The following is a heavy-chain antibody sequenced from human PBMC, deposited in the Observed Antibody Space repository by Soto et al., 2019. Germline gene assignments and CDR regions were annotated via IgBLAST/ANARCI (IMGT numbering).Heavy chain of an antibody. D-gene: IGHD3-3*01. V-gene: IGHV3-15*01. J-gene: IGHJ4*02. CDR1: GFTFSNAW. CDR2: IKSKTDGGTT. Sequence: GGSLRLSSAASGFTFSNAWMSWVRQAPGKGLEWVGRIKSKTDGGTTDYAAPVKGRFTISRDDSKNTLYLQMNSLKTEDTAVYYCTTPDPSVLRFLEWLRGYDYWGQGTLVTVS. CDR3: TTPDPSVLRFLEWLRGYDY.